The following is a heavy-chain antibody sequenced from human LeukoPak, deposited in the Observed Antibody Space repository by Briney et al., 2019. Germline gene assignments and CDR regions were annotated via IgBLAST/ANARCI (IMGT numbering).Heavy chain of an antibody. CDR3: ARDGSYGGYGDY. Sequence: PGGSLRLSCAASGFTFSSYGMSWVRQAPGKGVEWVSYITGHRSAIYYADSVKGRFTISRDNAKNSVYLQMNSLRAEDTAVYYWARDGSYGGYGDYWGQGTLVTVSS. V-gene: IGHV3-48*01. D-gene: IGHD5-12*01. CDR1: GFTFSSYG. CDR2: ITGHRSAI. J-gene: IGHJ4*02.